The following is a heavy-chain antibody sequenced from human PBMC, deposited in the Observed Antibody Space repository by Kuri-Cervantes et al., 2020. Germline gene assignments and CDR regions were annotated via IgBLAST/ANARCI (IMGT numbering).Heavy chain of an antibody. D-gene: IGHD3-16*02. J-gene: IGHJ3*02. CDR1: GGSISSSSYY. CDR2: IYHSGTT. V-gene: IGHV4-39*07. CDR3: ARERDYVWGTYRAVGAFDI. Sequence: GSLRLSCTVSGGSISSSSYYWGWIRQPPGEGLEWIGEIYHSGTTTYTLSLKTRLTISLDKSKNQFSLKLTSVSAADTGVYYCARERDYVWGTYRAVGAFDIWGQGTMVTDSS.